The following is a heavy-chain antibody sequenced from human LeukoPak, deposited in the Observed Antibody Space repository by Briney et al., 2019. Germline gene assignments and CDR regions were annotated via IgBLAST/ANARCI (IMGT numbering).Heavy chain of an antibody. J-gene: IGHJ5*02. V-gene: IGHV3-7*01. CDR3: ARDDRPSANSRDWLNP. CDR2: IKQDESEK. Sequence: GGSLRLSCATSGFTFSSYWMSWVRQAPGKGLEWVANIKQDESEKYYVDSVKGRFTISRGNAKSSLYLQMNSLRAEDTAVYYCARDDRPSANSRDWLNPWGQGTLVTVSS. D-gene: IGHD4/OR15-4a*01. CDR1: GFTFSSYW.